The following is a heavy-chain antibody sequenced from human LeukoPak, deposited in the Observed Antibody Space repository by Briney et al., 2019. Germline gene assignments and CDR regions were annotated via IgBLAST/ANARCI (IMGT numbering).Heavy chain of an antibody. CDR2: INPNSGGT. CDR1: GYTFTDYY. V-gene: IGHV1-2*02. Sequence: ASVKVSCKASGYTFTDYYMHWVRQAPGQGLEWMGWINPNSGGTNYAQKFQGRVTMTRDTSISTAYMELSRLRSDDTAVYYCARDMTTVTTRWLGGADDYYYMDVWGKGTTVTVSS. D-gene: IGHD4-17*01. CDR3: ARDMTTVTTRWLGGADDYYYMDV. J-gene: IGHJ6*03.